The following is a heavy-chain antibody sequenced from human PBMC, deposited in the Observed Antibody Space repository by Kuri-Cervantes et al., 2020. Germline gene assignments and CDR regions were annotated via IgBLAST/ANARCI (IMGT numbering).Heavy chain of an antibody. D-gene: IGHD5-18*01. CDR2: INHTGTT. CDR1: GGSFSGYY. V-gene: IGHV4-34*01. J-gene: IGHJ4*02. Sequence: SQSLSLTCAVYGGSFSGYYLSWIRGPPGKGLEWSGEINHTGTTDYNPSLKSRVTISVDTSKNQFSLKLSSVTAADTPVYYCARGAETAMVGRRYSSKPHLYFDYWGQGTLVTVSS. CDR3: ARGAETAMVGRRYSSKPHLYFDY.